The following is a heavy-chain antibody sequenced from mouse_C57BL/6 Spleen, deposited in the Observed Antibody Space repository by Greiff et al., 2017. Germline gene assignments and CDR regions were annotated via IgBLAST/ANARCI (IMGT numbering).Heavy chain of an antibody. V-gene: IGHV5-12*01. J-gene: IGHJ2*01. CDR3: ARRSYDGYYDY. D-gene: IGHD2-3*01. Sequence: EVQGVESGGGLVQPGGSLKLSCAASGFTFSDYYMYWVRQTPEKRLEWVAYISNGGGSTYYPDTVKGRFTISRDNAKNTLYLQMSRLKSEDTAMYYCARRSYDGYYDYWGQGTTLTVSS. CDR2: ISNGGGST. CDR1: GFTFSDYY.